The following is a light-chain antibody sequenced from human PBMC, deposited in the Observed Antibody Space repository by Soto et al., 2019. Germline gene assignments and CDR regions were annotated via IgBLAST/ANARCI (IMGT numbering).Light chain of an antibody. Sequence: DIQMTQSPSTLSASVGDRVTITGRARQTISSWLAWYQQKPWKAPKLLIYKASSLESGVPSRFSGSGSGTEVTLTISSLQPDDFATYYCQQHTTFGQGTKVETK. CDR2: KAS. CDR3: QQHTT. V-gene: IGKV1-5*03. J-gene: IGKJ1*01. CDR1: QTISSW.